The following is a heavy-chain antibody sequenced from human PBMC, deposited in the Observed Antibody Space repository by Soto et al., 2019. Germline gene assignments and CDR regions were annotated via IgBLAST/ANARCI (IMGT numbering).Heavy chain of an antibody. CDR3: AKGGLRFLEWFAPDWFDP. CDR1: GFTFSSYG. V-gene: IGHV3-30*18. D-gene: IGHD3-3*01. CDR2: ISYDGSNK. J-gene: IGHJ5*02. Sequence: PGGSLRLSCAASGFTFSSYGMHWVLQAPGKGLEWVAVISYDGSNKYYADSVKGRFTISRDNSKNTLYLQMNSLRAEDTAVYYCAKGGLRFLEWFAPDWFDPWGPGTLVTAPQ.